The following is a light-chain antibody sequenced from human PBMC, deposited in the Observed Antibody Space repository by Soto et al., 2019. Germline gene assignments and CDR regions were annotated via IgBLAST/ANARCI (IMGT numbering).Light chain of an antibody. CDR3: QQYGTSHIT. CDR1: QDISGW. J-gene: IGKJ5*01. CDR2: DAS. V-gene: IGKV1-5*01. Sequence: ILMTHSPPTLSASVLDRVIITFLASQDISGWLAWYQQKPGKAPKLLVCDASSLESGVPSRFSGSGSGTEFTLTISSLQPDDFAVYYCQQYGTSHITFGQGTRLEI.